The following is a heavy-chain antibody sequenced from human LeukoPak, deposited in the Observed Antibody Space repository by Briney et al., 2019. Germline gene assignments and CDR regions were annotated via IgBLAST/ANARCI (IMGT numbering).Heavy chain of an antibody. J-gene: IGHJ4*02. CDR3: ARELISSSSVLLPDY. Sequence: GGSLRLSCAASGFTFSSYTMNWVRQAPGQGLEWVSSISSGNNYMYYADSVKGRFTISRDNAKNSLYLQMNSLRAEDTAVYYCARELISSSSVLLPDYWGQGTLVTVSS. V-gene: IGHV3-21*01. D-gene: IGHD6-6*01. CDR2: ISSGNNYM. CDR1: GFTFSSYT.